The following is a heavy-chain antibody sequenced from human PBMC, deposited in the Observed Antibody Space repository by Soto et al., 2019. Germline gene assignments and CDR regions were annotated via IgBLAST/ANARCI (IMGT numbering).Heavy chain of an antibody. CDR1: GGTFSSYA. J-gene: IGHJ6*02. CDR2: IIPIFGTA. D-gene: IGHD2-2*01. Sequence: SVKVSCKASGGTFSSYAINWVRQAPGQGLEWMGGIIPIFGTANYAQKFQGRVTITADKSTSTAYMELSSLRSEDTAVYYCAREGLVVPAAPYYYYYGTDVWGQGTTVTVSS. V-gene: IGHV1-69*06. CDR3: AREGLVVPAAPYYYYYGTDV.